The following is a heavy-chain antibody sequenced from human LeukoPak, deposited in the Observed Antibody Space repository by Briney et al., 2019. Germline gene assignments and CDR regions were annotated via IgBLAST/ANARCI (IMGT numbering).Heavy chain of an antibody. Sequence: PGRSLRLSCAVSGFTFDDYAMHWVRQVPGKGLEWVSGINWNSDSIGYADSVKGRFTTSRDNAKNSLYLQMNSLRAEDMALYCCAKGSSAWNEVFHFDYWGQGTLVTVSS. V-gene: IGHV3-9*03. CDR3: AKGSSAWNEVFHFDY. CDR2: INWNSDSI. D-gene: IGHD1-1*01. J-gene: IGHJ4*02. CDR1: GFTFDDYA.